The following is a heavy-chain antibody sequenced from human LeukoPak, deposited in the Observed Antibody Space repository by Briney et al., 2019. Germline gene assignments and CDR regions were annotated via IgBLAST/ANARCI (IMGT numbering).Heavy chain of an antibody. CDR3: AREDTAYDY. CDR1: EFTFNNYG. CDR2: IWYDGSNK. D-gene: IGHD5-18*01. Sequence: GGSLRLSCTASEFTFNNYGMHWVRQAPGKGLEWVAVIWYDGSNKYYADSVKGRFTISRDNSKNTLYLQMSSLRAEDTAVYYCAREDTAYDYWGQGTLVTVSS. J-gene: IGHJ4*02. V-gene: IGHV3-33*08.